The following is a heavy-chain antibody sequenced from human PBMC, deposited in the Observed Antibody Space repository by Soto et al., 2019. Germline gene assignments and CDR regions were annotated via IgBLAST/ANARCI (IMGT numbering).Heavy chain of an antibody. CDR2: INHSGST. J-gene: IGHJ4*01. CDR3: ARAPYKPYCSSTSCYSFAY. D-gene: IGHD2-2*01. CDR1: SASFSGYY. Sequence: SETRSLTCAVYSASFSGYYWSWIRQPPGKGLEWIGEINHSGSTNYNPSLKSRVTISVDTSKNQFSLKLSSVTAADTAVYYCARAPYKPYCSSTSCYSFAYWGHGPLVNVSS. V-gene: IGHV4-34*01.